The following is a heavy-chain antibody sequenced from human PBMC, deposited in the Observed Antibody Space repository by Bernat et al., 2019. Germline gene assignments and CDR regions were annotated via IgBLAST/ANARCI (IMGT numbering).Heavy chain of an antibody. Sequence: EMQLVESGGGLVQPGGSLRLSCAASGFIFRNYWMSWVRQAPGKGLEWVANMNEDGSERYYVDSVEGRFTISRDNAKNSLYLQMNSLGAEDTAVYYCARDLTCCGGDFSWGQGTLVTVSS. V-gene: IGHV3-7*04. CDR1: GFIFRNYW. D-gene: IGHD2-21*01. CDR2: MNEDGSER. CDR3: ARDLTCCGGDFS. J-gene: IGHJ4*02.